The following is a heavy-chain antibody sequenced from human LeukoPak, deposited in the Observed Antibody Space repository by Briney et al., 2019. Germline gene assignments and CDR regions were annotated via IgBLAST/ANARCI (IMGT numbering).Heavy chain of an antibody. Sequence: GGSLRLSCAASGFTFSSYAMSWVRQAPGKGLEWVSAISGSDGSSYYADSVKGRFTISRDNSKNTLYLQMNSLRAEDTAVYYSAIDIVATSAINGRAAFDIWGQGTMVTVSS. D-gene: IGHD5-12*01. CDR3: AIDIVATSAINGRAAFDI. J-gene: IGHJ3*02. V-gene: IGHV3-23*01. CDR2: ISGSDGSS. CDR1: GFTFSSYA.